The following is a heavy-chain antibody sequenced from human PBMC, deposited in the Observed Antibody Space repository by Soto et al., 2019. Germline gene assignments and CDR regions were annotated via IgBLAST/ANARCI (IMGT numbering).Heavy chain of an antibody. CDR2: IKEDGSEK. CDR1: GFSFSDYR. J-gene: IGHJ4*02. CDR3: ARRGGWSESFDY. V-gene: IGHV3-7*01. D-gene: IGHD6-19*01. Sequence: GGSLRLSCAASGFSFSDYRMSWVRQAPGKGPEWVARIKEDGSEKYYVDSVKGRFTISRDNSKNSLYLQMNSLRAEDTAVYYCARRGGWSESFDYWGQGTLVTVSS.